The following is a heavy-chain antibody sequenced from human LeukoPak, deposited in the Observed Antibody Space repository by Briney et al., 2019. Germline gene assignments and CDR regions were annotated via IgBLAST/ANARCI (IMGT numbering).Heavy chain of an antibody. CDR1: GFTFSSYA. CDR3: ARERTTVTTPDFDY. J-gene: IGHJ4*02. Sequence: GGSPRLSCAASGFTFSSYAMHWVRQAPGKGLEWVAVISYDGSNKYYADSVKGRFTISRDNSKNTLYLQMNSLRAEDTAVYYCARERTTVTTPDFDYWGQGTLVTVSS. V-gene: IGHV3-30-3*01. D-gene: IGHD4-11*01. CDR2: ISYDGSNK.